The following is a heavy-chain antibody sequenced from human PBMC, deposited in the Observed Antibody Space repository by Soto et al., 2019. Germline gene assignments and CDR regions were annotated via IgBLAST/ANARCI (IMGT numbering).Heavy chain of an antibody. CDR1: GGSISSYY. V-gene: IGHV4-59*01. D-gene: IGHD5-18*01. J-gene: IGHJ5*02. CDR3: ARSYDGYSYGYGGWFDP. Sequence: PSETLSLTCTVSGGSISSYYWSWIRQPPGKGLEWIGYIYYSGSTNYNPSLKSRVTISVDTSKNQFSLKLSSVTAADTAVYYCARSYDGYSYGYGGWFDPWGQGTLVTVS. CDR2: IYYSGST.